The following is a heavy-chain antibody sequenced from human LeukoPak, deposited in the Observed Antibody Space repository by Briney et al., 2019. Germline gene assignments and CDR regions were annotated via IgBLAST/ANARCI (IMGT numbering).Heavy chain of an antibody. J-gene: IGHJ5*02. CDR1: GFTFSSYV. V-gene: IGHV3-23*01. CDR3: AKAHSQWSTWFDP. CDR2: NSGSGGSQ. Sequence: GVSLTRYGAASGFTFSSYVMTWLPQAQGKGRVGFSINSGSGGSQYYADSVKGRFIIPRDNTQKTLYLQMDSLRDDDTAIYCCAKAHSQWSTWFDPWGQGTLVTVSS. D-gene: IGHD2-15*01.